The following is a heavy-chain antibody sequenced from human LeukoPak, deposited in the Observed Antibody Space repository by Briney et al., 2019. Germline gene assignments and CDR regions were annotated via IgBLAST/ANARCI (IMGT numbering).Heavy chain of an antibody. D-gene: IGHD1-1*01. CDR3: AKTTGTNDAFDI. CDR1: GFTFDDYA. Sequence: GGSLRLSCAASGFTFDDYAMHWVRQAPGKGPEWVSSISTNSGSMDYADSMKGRFVISRDNAKNSLYLQMNSLRPEDTALYYCAKTTGTNDAFDIWGQGTMVTVSS. V-gene: IGHV3-9*01. J-gene: IGHJ3*02. CDR2: ISTNSGSM.